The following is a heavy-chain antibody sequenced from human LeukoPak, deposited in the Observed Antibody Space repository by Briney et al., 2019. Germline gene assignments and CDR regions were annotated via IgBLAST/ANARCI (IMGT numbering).Heavy chain of an antibody. D-gene: IGHD6-13*01. V-gene: IGHV3-53*01. Sequence: PGGSLRLSCAASGFTVSSNYMSWVRQAPGKGLEWVSVIYSGGSTYYADSVKGRFTISRDNSKNTLYLQMNSLRAEDTAVYYCARASSSWYGYYYYYYMDVWGKGTTVTISS. J-gene: IGHJ6*03. CDR2: IYSGGST. CDR1: GFTVSSNY. CDR3: ARASSSWYGYYYYYYMDV.